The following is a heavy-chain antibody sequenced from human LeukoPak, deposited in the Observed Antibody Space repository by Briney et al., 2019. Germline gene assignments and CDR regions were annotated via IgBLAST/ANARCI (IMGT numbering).Heavy chain of an antibody. CDR2: ISAYNGNT. Sequence: ASVKVSCKASGYTFTSYGISWVRQAPGQGLEWMGWISAYNGNTNYAQKLQGRVTMTTDTSTSTAYMELRSLRSEDTAVYYCARDEGYDFWSGRGAYYYYYMDVWGKGTTVTVSS. V-gene: IGHV1-18*01. J-gene: IGHJ6*03. D-gene: IGHD3-3*01. CDR3: ARDEGYDFWSGRGAYYYYYMDV. CDR1: GYTFTSYG.